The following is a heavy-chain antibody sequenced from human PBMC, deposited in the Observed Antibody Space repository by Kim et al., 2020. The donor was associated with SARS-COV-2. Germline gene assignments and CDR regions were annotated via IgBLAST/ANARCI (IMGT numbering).Heavy chain of an antibody. CDR3: AKVDRRDCYYYYGMDV. CDR1: GFTFSSYA. Sequence: GGSLRLSCAASGFTFSSYAMSWVRQAPGKGLEWVSVIYSGGSSTYYADSVKGRFTISRDNSKNTLYLQMNSLRAEDTAVYYCAKVDRRDCYYYYGMDVWG. CDR2: IYSGGSST. J-gene: IGHJ6*01. V-gene: IGHV3-23*03.